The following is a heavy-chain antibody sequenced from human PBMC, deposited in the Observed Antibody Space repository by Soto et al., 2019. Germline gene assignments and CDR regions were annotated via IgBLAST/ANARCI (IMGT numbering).Heavy chain of an antibody. V-gene: IGHV1-46*01. CDR2: INPSGGST. J-gene: IGHJ6*02. CDR3: ARPDDYGDYSNYYYGMDV. Sequence: QVQLVQSGAEVKKPGASVKVSCKASGYTFTSYYMHWVRQAPGQGLEGMGIINPSGGSTSYAQKFQGRVTMTRDTSTSTVYMELSSLRSEDTAVYYCARPDDYGDYSNYYYGMDVWGQGTTVTVSS. CDR1: GYTFTSYY. D-gene: IGHD4-17*01.